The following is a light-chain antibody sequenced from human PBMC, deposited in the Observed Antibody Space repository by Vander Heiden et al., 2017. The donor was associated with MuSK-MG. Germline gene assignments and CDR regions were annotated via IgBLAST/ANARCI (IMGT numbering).Light chain of an antibody. CDR1: QSVSSN. J-gene: IGKJ4*01. CDR3: QQYNNWPPLT. V-gene: IGKV3-15*01. CDR2: GAS. Sequence: EIVMTQSPATLSVSPGERATLSCRPSQSVSSNLAWYQQTPGQAPRLLIYGASTRATGIPARFSGSGYGTEFTLTISIRQSEDFAVYSCQQYNNWPPLTFGGGTKVEIK.